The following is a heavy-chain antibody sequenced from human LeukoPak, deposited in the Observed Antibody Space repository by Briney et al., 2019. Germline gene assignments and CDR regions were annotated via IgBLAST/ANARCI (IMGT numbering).Heavy chain of an antibody. Sequence: SETLSLTCTVSGGSISSYYWSWIRQPPGKGLEWIGYIYYSGSTNYNPSLKSRVTISVDTSKNQFSLKLSSVTAADTAVYYCARANRNFIAARPGYFGYWGQGTLVTVSS. V-gene: IGHV4-59*08. D-gene: IGHD6-6*01. CDR2: IYYSGST. CDR3: ARANRNFIAARPGYFGY. CDR1: GGSISSYY. J-gene: IGHJ4*02.